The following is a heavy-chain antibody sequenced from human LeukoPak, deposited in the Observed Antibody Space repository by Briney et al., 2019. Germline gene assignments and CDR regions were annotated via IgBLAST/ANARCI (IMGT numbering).Heavy chain of an antibody. CDR1: GIPFSDCY. V-gene: IGHV3-11*03. J-gene: IGHJ4*02. Sequence: GGSLRLSCVVAGIPFSDCYMNWIRQAPGKGLEWISYISSSSSYTDYAESVKGRFTISRDNAKSALYLQMNDLRLEDTAVYYCAAGTAADYWGQGTLVIVSS. CDR3: AAGTAADY. D-gene: IGHD6-25*01. CDR2: ISSSSSYT.